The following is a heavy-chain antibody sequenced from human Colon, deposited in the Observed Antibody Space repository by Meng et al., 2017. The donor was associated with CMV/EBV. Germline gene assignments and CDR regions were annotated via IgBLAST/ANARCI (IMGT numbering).Heavy chain of an antibody. J-gene: IGHJ5*02. CDR1: GFTFSAYP. CDR3: ARASNSSFDP. CDR2: ISHDGAKK. V-gene: IGHV3-30*04. Sequence: GEPLKISCAASGFTFSAYPIHWVRQAPGKGLEWVAIISHDGAKKYYAESVKGRFTISRDNSQNTVNVQMNSLRGDDTAVYYCARASNSSFDPWGQGTLVTVSS. D-gene: IGHD4-11*01.